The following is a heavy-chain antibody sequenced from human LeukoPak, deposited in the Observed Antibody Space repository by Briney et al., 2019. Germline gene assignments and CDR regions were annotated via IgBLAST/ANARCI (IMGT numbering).Heavy chain of an antibody. D-gene: IGHD3-9*01. CDR1: GGTFTSYY. Sequence: GASVKVSCKASGGTFTSYYMHWVRQAPGQGLEWMGIINPSGGSTSYAQKFQGRVTMTRDTSTSTVYMELSSLRSEDTAVYYCARVIGFGHFDWSHSDYWGQGTLVTVSS. V-gene: IGHV1-46*01. CDR3: ARVIGFGHFDWSHSDY. J-gene: IGHJ4*02. CDR2: INPSGGST.